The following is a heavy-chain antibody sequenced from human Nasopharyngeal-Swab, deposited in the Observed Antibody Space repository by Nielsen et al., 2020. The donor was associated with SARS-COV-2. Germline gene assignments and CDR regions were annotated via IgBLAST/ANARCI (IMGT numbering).Heavy chain of an antibody. V-gene: IGHV7-4-1*02. Sequence: ASVKVSCKASGYTFTSYYMHWVRQAPGQGLEWMGWINTNTGNPTYAQGFTGRFVFSLDTSVSTAYLQISSLKAEDTAVYYCARDAAVDYDYWSGYYRGLGRGDYWGQGTLVTVSS. D-gene: IGHD3-3*01. CDR2: INTNTGNP. CDR3: ARDAAVDYDYWSGYYRGLGRGDY. CDR1: GYTFTSYY. J-gene: IGHJ4*02.